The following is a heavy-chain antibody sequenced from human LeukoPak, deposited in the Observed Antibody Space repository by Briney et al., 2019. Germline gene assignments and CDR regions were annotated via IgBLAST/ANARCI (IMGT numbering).Heavy chain of an antibody. CDR3: ARVIERGFWSGHGDY. D-gene: IGHD3-3*01. CDR1: GFTFSNYW. J-gene: IGHJ4*02. Sequence: GGSLRLSCAASGFTFSNYWMHWVRQAPGKGLEWVSYISSSSSTIYYADSVKGRFTISRDNAKNSLYLQMNSLRAEDTAVYYCARVIERGFWSGHGDYWGQGTLVTVSS. CDR2: ISSSSSTI. V-gene: IGHV3-48*01.